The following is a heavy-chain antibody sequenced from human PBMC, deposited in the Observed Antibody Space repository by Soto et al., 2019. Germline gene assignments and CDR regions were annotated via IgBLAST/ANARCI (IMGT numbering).Heavy chain of an antibody. J-gene: IGHJ2*01. CDR2: ISGSGGST. V-gene: IGHV3-23*01. CDR3: XXXTTGWYFDL. CDR1: GFTFSSYA. Sequence: EVQLLESGGGLVQPGGSLRLSCAASGFTFSSYAMNWVRQAPGKGLEWVSVISGSGGSTYYADSVKGRFTISRDNSKNTLYLQMNSLRAEDTAXXXXXXXTTGWYFDLWGRGTLVTVSS.